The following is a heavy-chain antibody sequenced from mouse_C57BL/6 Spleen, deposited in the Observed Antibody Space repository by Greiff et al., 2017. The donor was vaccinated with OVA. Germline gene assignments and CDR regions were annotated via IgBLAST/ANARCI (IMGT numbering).Heavy chain of an antibody. CDR3: ARGGVTKAFDY. J-gene: IGHJ2*01. Sequence: EVQGVESGPGMVKPSQSLSLTCTVTGYSITSGYDWHWIRHFPGNKLEWMGYISYSGSTNYNPSLKSRISITHDTSKNHFFLKLNSVTTEDTATYYCARGGVTKAFDYWGQGTTLTVSS. CDR2: ISYSGST. V-gene: IGHV3-1*01. D-gene: IGHD2-3*01. CDR1: GYSITSGYD.